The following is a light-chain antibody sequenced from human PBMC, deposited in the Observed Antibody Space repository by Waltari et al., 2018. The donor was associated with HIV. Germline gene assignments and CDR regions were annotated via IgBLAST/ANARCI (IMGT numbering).Light chain of an antibody. J-gene: IGLJ2*01. CDR2: RNN. CDR3: ATWDDSLSAVV. V-gene: IGLV1-47*01. CDR1: SFNIGRNY. Sequence: QSVVIQPPSASGTPGQRVTISCTGNSFNIGRNYVYWYQQFPGTAPKFLIYRNNEGRAGVPDRFPASKSGTSASRAISGLRSEDVANYYCATWDDSLSAVVFGEGTKLPGL.